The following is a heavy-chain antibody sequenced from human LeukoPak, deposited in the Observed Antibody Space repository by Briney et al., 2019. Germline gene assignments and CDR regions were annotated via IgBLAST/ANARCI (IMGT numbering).Heavy chain of an antibody. D-gene: IGHD2-15*01. CDR2: ISRTSAYI. Sequence: PGGSLRLSCAASGFIFSDYAMKWVRQAPGKGLEWVGAISRTSAYIYYSDSVKGRFTLSRDNAGDSVYLQMDSLRAEDTAVYYCARDERKYCSDSSCNPGDYWGQGILVTVSS. V-gene: IGHV3-21*01. CDR3: ARDERKYCSDSSCNPGDY. CDR1: GFIFSDYA. J-gene: IGHJ4*02.